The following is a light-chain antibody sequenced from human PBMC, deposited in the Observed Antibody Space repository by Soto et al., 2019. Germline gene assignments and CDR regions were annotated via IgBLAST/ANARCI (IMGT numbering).Light chain of an antibody. CDR3: QQYYSTPRT. Sequence: DIQMTQSPASLSASVGDRVTITCRASQSISNYLNWYQQKPGKAPKLLIYGASNLQSGVPSRFSGSGSGTDFTLTISSLEPEDFATYYCQQYYSTPRTFGQGTKVEIK. J-gene: IGKJ1*01. CDR1: QSISNY. V-gene: IGKV1-39*01. CDR2: GAS.